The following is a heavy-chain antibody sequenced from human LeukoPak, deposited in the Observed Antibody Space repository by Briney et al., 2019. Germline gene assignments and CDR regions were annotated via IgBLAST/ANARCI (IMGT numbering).Heavy chain of an antibody. V-gene: IGHV1-2*02. CDR1: GYTFTGYY. J-gene: IGHJ5*02. CDR3: ARGVYSGSPNNWFDP. D-gene: IGHD1-26*01. CDR2: INPNSGGT. Sequence: GASVKVSCKASGYTFTGYYMHWVRQAPGQGLEWMGWINPNSGGTNYAQKFQGRVTMTRDTSISTAYMELSRLRSDDTAVYYCARGVYSGSPNNWFDPWGQGTLVTVSS.